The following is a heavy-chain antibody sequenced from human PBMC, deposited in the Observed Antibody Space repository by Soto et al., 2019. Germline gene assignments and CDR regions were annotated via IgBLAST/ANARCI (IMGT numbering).Heavy chain of an antibody. J-gene: IGHJ4*02. CDR1: GFSLTTSGVG. CDR2: IYWDDDK. Sequence: QITLNESGPTPVKPRQTLTLTCTFSGFSLTTSGVGVGWIRQSPGKDPEWLALIYWDDDKRYSPSLKSRLTITKDTSKNQVVLTMADLDPADTATYYCAHRVLRTVFGLVTTTAIYFDFWGQGTPVAVSS. V-gene: IGHV2-5*02. CDR3: AHRVLRTVFGLVTTTAIYFDF. D-gene: IGHD3-3*01.